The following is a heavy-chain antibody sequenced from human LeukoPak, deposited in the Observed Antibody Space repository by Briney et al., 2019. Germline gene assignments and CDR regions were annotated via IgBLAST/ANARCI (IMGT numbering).Heavy chain of an antibody. Sequence: ASVKVSCKASGYTFTGYYIHWLRQAPGQGLAWMGWIDPPSGATNYAQKFQDTVTMTRDRSIGTAYMEVRRLKSDDTAVYYCARSGFSTGFYMDFWGQGTLVPVSS. CDR1: GYTFTGYY. V-gene: IGHV1-2*02. D-gene: IGHD6-19*01. J-gene: IGHJ4*02. CDR2: IDPPSGAT. CDR3: ARSGFSTGFYMDF.